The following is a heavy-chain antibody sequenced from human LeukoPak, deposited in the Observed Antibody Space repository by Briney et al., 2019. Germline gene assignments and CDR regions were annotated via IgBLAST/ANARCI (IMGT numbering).Heavy chain of an antibody. V-gene: IGHV3-74*01. CDR1: GFTFSSYW. Sequence: GGSLILSCAATGFTFSSYWMHWVRQAPGKGLVWVSRINSDGSSTSYADSVKGRFTISRDNAKNTLYLQMNSLRAEDTAVYYCARDVPPPYYYDSSGYYPDYWGQGTLVTVSS. D-gene: IGHD3-22*01. CDR3: ARDVPPPYYYDSSGYYPDY. CDR2: INSDGSST. J-gene: IGHJ4*02.